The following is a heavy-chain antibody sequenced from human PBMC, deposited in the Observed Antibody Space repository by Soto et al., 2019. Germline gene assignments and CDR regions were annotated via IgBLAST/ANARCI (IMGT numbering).Heavy chain of an antibody. CDR1: GGSISSYY. D-gene: IGHD5-12*01. Sequence: SETLSLTYTVSGGSISSYYWSWIRQPPGKGLEWIGYIYYSGSTNYNPSLKSRVTISVDTSKNQFSLKLSSVTAADTAVYYCARDPGYSGYDLRYYYYGMDVWGQGTTVTVSS. J-gene: IGHJ6*02. CDR3: ARDPGYSGYDLRYYYYGMDV. CDR2: IYYSGST. V-gene: IGHV4-59*01.